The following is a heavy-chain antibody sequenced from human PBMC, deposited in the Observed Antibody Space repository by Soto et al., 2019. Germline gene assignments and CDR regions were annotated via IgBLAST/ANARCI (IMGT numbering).Heavy chain of an antibody. CDR1: GGSIYSAYFY. J-gene: IGHJ6*02. Sequence: SETLSLTCTVSGGSIYSAYFYWRWVRQHPGKGLEWIGHIYYSGSTNYNPSLKSRVTISVDTSKNQFSLKLSSVTAADTAVYYCARGNFIVVVPAAGNYGMDVWGQGTTVTVSS. CDR3: ARGNFIVVVPAAGNYGMDV. D-gene: IGHD2-2*01. CDR2: IYYSGST. V-gene: IGHV4-61*01.